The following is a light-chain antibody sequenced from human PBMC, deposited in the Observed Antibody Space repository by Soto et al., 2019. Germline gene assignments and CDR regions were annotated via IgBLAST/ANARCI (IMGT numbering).Light chain of an antibody. Sequence: IQMTQSPSSLSASVGDRVTITCRANQDIRNYLAWYQQRPGKIPGLLIYAASTLQSGVPSRFSGSGSGINFTLTISSLQPEDVATYYCQHYNSAPWSFGQGTKVEIK. CDR3: QHYNSAPWS. J-gene: IGKJ1*01. V-gene: IGKV1-27*01. CDR2: AAS. CDR1: QDIRNY.